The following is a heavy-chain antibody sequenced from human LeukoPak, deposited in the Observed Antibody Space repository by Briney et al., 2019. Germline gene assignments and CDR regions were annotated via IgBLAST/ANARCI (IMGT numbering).Heavy chain of an antibody. J-gene: IGHJ4*02. CDR2: IYYRGSS. D-gene: IGHD6-6*01. CDR3: ARLGLVGPYSSSGYYFDY. CDR1: GDSISSRNYY. V-gene: IGHV4-39*01. Sequence: SETLSLTCTVSGDSISSRNYYWAWIRQPPGKGLAWIGSIYYRGSSYYNPSLKSRVTISVDTSKNQFSLKLSFVTAADTAVYYCARLGLVGPYSSSGYYFDYWGQGALVTVSS.